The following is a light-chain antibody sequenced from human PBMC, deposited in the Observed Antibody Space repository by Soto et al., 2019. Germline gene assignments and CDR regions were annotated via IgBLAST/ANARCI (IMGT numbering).Light chain of an antibody. V-gene: IGKV1-5*01. CDR1: QSISSW. CDR3: QQYNSYSQT. Sequence: DIQMTQSPSTLSASVGDRVTITCRASQSISSWLAWYQQKPGKAPKILIYDASSLESGLPSRFSGSGSGTEFTLTISSLQPDDFATYYCQQYNSYSQTFGQGTKVEIK. J-gene: IGKJ1*01. CDR2: DAS.